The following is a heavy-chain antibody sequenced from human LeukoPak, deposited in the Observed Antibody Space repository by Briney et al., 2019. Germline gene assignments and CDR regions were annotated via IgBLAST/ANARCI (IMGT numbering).Heavy chain of an antibody. Sequence: SETLSLTCAVYGGSFSGYYWSWIRQSPGKGLEWIGEINHSGSTNYNPSLKSRVIISVDTSKNQLSLNLNSVTAADTAVYYCARRRQYDSSLFWNFDLWGRGTLVTVSS. CDR2: INHSGST. D-gene: IGHD6-6*01. V-gene: IGHV4-34*01. CDR1: GGSFSGYY. CDR3: ARRRQYDSSLFWNFDL. J-gene: IGHJ2*01.